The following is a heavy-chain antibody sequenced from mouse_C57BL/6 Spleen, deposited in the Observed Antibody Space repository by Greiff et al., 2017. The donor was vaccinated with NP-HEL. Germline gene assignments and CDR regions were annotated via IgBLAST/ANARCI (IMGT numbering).Heavy chain of an antibody. CDR1: GYTFTDYE. D-gene: IGHD2-3*01. J-gene: IGHJ3*01. CDR2: IDPETGGT. V-gene: IGHV1-15*01. Sequence: QVQLKESGAELVRPGASVTLSCKASGYTFTDYEMHWVKQTPVHGLEWIGAIDPETGGTAYNQKFKGKAILTADKSSSTAYMELRSLTSEDSAVYYCTTIYVGYYEWFAYWGQGTLVTVSA. CDR3: TTIYVGYYEWFAY.